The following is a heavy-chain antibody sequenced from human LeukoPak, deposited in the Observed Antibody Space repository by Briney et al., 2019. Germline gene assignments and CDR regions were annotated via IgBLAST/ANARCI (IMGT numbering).Heavy chain of an antibody. CDR1: GYTFTSYG. V-gene: IGHV1-18*01. CDR3: ARTSIVVVPAALDY. J-gene: IGHJ4*02. Sequence: ASVKVSCKASGYTFTSYGISWVRQAPGQGLEWMGWISAYKGNTNYAQKLQGRVTMTTDTSTSTAYMELRSLRSDDTAVYYCARTSIVVVPAALDYWGQGTLVTVSS. D-gene: IGHD2-2*01. CDR2: ISAYKGNT.